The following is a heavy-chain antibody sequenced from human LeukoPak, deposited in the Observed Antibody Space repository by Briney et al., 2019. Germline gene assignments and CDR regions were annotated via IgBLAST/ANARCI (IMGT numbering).Heavy chain of an antibody. CDR1: GFTFSSHG. CDR2: ISSSSSYI. V-gene: IGHV3-21*01. J-gene: IGHJ3*02. CDR3: ARARDYYDLYAFDI. Sequence: GGSLRLSCAASGFTFSSHGMHWVRQAPGKGLEWVSSISSSSSYIYYADSVKGRFTISRDNAKNSLYLQMNSLRAEDTAVYYCARARDYYDLYAFDIWGQGTMVTVSS. D-gene: IGHD3-22*01.